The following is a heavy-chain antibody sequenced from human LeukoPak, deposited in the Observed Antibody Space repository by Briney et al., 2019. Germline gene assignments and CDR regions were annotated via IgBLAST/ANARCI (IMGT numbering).Heavy chain of an antibody. D-gene: IGHD5-24*01. J-gene: IGHJ4*02. CDR1: GGSIRSYY. Sequence: SETLSLTCTVSGGSIRSYYWSWIRQPAGKGLEWIGRIYNSGTTNYNPSLKSRVTISVDTSKNQFSLKLSSVTAADTAVYYCARARNRRDGYKVDYWGQGTLVTVSS. CDR2: IYNSGTT. V-gene: IGHV4-4*07. CDR3: ARARNRRDGYKVDY.